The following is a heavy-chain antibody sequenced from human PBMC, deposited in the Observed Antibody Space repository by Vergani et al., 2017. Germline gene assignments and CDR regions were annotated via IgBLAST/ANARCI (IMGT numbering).Heavy chain of an antibody. J-gene: IGHJ6*02. CDR2: INHSGST. D-gene: IGHD6-19*01. CDR1: GGSFSGYY. CDR3: ARRSSDYGMDV. Sequence: QVQLQQWGAGLLKPSETLSLTCAVYGGSFSGYYWSWIRQPPGKWLEWMGEINHSGSTNYNPSLKSRVTISVDTSKNQFSLKLSSVTAADTAVYYCARRSSDYGMDVWGQGTTVTVSS. V-gene: IGHV4-34*01.